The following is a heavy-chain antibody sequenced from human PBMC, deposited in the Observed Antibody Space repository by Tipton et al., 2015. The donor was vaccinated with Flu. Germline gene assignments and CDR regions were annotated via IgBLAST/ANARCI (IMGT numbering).Heavy chain of an antibody. CDR2: IYTSGST. CDR1: GGSISSYY. D-gene: IGHD3-10*01. Sequence: TLSLTCTVSGGSISSYYWSWIRQPAGKGLEWIGRIYTSGSTNYNPSLKSRVTMSVDTSKNQFSLKLSSVTAADTAVYYCAAMVRGVIIRRLWNWFDPWGQGTLVTVSS. CDR3: AAMVRGVIIRRLWNWFDP. J-gene: IGHJ5*02. V-gene: IGHV4-4*07.